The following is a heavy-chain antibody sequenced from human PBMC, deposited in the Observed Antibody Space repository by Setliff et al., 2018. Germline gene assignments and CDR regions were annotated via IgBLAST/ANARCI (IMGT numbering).Heavy chain of an antibody. D-gene: IGHD4-17*01. Sequence: SETLSLTCAVSGGSISSSNWWSWVRQPPXXXXXXXXXXXXXXXXNYNXXXKSRVTISVDKSKNQFSLKLSSVTAADTAVYYCARDWRDYGAMGYWGQGTLVTVSS. V-gene: IGHV4-4*02. J-gene: IGHJ4*02. CDR3: ARDWRDYGAMGY. CDR2: XXXXXXX. CDR1: GGSISSSNW.